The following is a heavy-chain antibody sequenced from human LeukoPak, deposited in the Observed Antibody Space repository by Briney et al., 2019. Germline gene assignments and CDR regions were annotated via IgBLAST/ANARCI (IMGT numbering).Heavy chain of an antibody. CDR3: ARVECSGGSCYPIYYYYYMDV. V-gene: IGHV4-61*02. Sequence: SETLSLTCTVSGGSIRSGSYYWSWIRQPAGKGLEWIGRICASGSTNYNPSLKSRVTISIDTSKNQFSLKLNSVTAADTAVYYCARVECSGGSCYPIYYYYYMDVWGKGTTVTVSS. J-gene: IGHJ6*03. D-gene: IGHD2-15*01. CDR1: GGSIRSGSYY. CDR2: ICASGST.